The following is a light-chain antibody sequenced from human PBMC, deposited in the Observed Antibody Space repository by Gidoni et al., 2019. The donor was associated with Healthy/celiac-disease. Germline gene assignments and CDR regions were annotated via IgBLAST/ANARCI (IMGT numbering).Light chain of an antibody. CDR3: QQSYSTPYT. J-gene: IGKJ2*01. Sequence: DIQMTQSPSSLSASVGDRVTITCRASQSISSYLNWYQQKPGKAPKLLICAASSLQSGVPSRFSATGSSTDFTLSISSLQPEDFATYYCQQSYSTPYTFGQXTQLEIK. V-gene: IGKV1-39*01. CDR2: AAS. CDR1: QSISSY.